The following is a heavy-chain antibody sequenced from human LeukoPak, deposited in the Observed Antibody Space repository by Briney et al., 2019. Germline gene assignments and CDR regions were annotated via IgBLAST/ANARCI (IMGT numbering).Heavy chain of an antibody. Sequence: ASVTVSFKASGYTFTSYRNSWVGQAPAQGMEWMGWISAYNGNTNYAQKLHGRVTMTTDTSTSTAYMERRSLRSDDTSVYYCARERGSNDFDYWGEGTLVTVSS. D-gene: IGHD1-1*01. CDR3: ARERGSNDFDY. J-gene: IGHJ4*02. CDR1: GYTFTSYR. CDR2: ISAYNGNT. V-gene: IGHV1-18*01.